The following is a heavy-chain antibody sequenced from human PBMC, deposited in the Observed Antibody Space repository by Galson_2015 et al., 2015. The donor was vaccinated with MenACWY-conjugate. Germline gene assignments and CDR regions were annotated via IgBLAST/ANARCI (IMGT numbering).Heavy chain of an antibody. V-gene: IGHV3-48*01. CDR1: GINFSSYS. CDR3: ARHLNPTIPAAPPDVSWFDP. J-gene: IGHJ5*02. D-gene: IGHD2-2*01. CDR2: ISSSSRTI. Sequence: SLRLSCAASGINFSSYSMNWVRQAPGKGLEWVSYISSSSRTIYYADSVKGRFTISRDNAQNSLYLQMNSLRVEDTAVYYCARHLNPTIPAAPPDVSWFDPRGQGTRVIVSS.